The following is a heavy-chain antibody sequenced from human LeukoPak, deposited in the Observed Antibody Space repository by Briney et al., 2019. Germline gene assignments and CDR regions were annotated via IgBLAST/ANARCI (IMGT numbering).Heavy chain of an antibody. J-gene: IGHJ4*02. Sequence: SETLSLTCTVSGGSISSYYWSWIRQPPGKGLEWIGYIYYSGSTNYNPSLKSRVTISVDTSKNQFSLKLSSVTAADTAVYYCARVVAGTDYFDYWGQGILVTVSS. CDR1: GGSISSYY. CDR2: IYYSGST. D-gene: IGHD6-19*01. CDR3: ARVVAGTDYFDY. V-gene: IGHV4-59*01.